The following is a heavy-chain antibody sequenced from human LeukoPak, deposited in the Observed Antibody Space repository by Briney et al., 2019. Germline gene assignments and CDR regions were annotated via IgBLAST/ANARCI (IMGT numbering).Heavy chain of an antibody. D-gene: IGHD1-1*01. V-gene: IGHV3-7*01. CDR2: IKYDGSEK. J-gene: IGHJ4*02. Sequence: GGSLRLSCAASGFTLSNYWMTWVRQAPGKGLEWVANIKYDGSEKYYVDSVKGRFTISRDNAKNSLYLQMNSLTVEDTAVYYCARDLFGQRVMERKVYWGQGTLVTVSS. CDR1: GFTLSNYW. CDR3: ARDLFGQRVMERKVY.